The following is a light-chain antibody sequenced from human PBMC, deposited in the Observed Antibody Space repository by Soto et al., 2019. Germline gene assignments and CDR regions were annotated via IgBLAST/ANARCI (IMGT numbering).Light chain of an antibody. Sequence: DIQLTQSPSSLSASVGDRVTITCRVSQGISSYLNWYRQKPGKVPKLLFSTTSTLEDGVPSRFSGSASGTEFTLTISSLEPEDFAVYYCQQRSDWPPITFGQGTRLEIK. J-gene: IGKJ5*01. CDR1: QGISSY. CDR3: QQRSDWPPIT. CDR2: TTS. V-gene: IGKV1-9*01.